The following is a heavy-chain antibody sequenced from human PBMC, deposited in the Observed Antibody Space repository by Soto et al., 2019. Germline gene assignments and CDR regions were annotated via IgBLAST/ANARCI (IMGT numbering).Heavy chain of an antibody. V-gene: IGHV2-5*02. CDR1: GFSLSTSGVG. CDR3: AHSGSNPTVIGQLGGNAFDI. D-gene: IGHD6-13*01. Sequence: SGPTLVNPTQTLTLTCTFSGFSLSTSGVGVGWIRQPPGKALEWLALIYWDDDKRYSPSLKSRLTITKDTSKNQVVLTMTNMDPVDTATYYCAHSGSNPTVIGQLGGNAFDIWGQGTMVTVSS. J-gene: IGHJ3*02. CDR2: IYWDDDK.